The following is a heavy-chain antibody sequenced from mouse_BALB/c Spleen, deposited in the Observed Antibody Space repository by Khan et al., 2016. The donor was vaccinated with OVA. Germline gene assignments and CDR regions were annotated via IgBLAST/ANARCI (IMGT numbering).Heavy chain of an antibody. CDR3: ASHLTGSFAY. CDR1: GFTFSVYS. V-gene: IGHV5-6*01. CDR2: ISSDGTYT. J-gene: IGHJ3*01. D-gene: IGHD4-1*01. Sequence: EVELVESGGDLVKPGGSLKLSCAASGFTFSVYSMAWVRQTPDKRLEWVATISSDGTYTYYQDSVKGRFTISRDNAKNILYLQMISLKSEDSAMYYWASHLTGSFAYWGQGTLVTVSA.